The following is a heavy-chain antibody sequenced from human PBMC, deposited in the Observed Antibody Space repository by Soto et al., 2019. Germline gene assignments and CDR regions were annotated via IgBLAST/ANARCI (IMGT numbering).Heavy chain of an antibody. D-gene: IGHD3-10*01. V-gene: IGHV4-34*01. CDR3: ASMVRGRVGDY. J-gene: IGHJ4*02. Sequence: SETLSLTCAVYGGPFSSYYWGWIRQSPGKGLEWMGEINHSGVTKYDPSLKSRVTMSVDTSKNQFSLKLSSVTAADTAVYYCASMVRGRVGDYWGQGTLVTVSS. CDR1: GGPFSSYY. CDR2: INHSGVT.